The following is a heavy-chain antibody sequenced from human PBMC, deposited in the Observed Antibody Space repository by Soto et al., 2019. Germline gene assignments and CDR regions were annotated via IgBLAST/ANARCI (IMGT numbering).Heavy chain of an antibody. CDR3: ARTDYYDSSAYYDY. V-gene: IGHV4-4*02. CDR2: IFHTGIT. D-gene: IGHD3-22*01. J-gene: IGHJ4*02. CDR1: GGSISSSNW. Sequence: SETLSLTCAVSGGSISSSNWWSWVRQPPGKGLEWIGEIFHTGITNYNPSLKSRVTISVDKSKNLFSLNLSSVTAADTAVYYCARTDYYDSSAYYDYWGRGTLVTVPQ.